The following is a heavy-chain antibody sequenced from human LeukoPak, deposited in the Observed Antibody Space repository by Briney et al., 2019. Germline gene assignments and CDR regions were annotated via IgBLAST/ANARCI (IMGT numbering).Heavy chain of an antibody. D-gene: IGHD2-15*01. Sequence: PGGSLRLSCAASGFTFSSYAMRWVRQARGKGLEGVSAISGRGGSTYYADSVKGPFTISRDNSNNTLYLQMTSLRAEDTAVYYCAKAASAATLEALNWFDRWGQGTLVTVSS. CDR3: AKAASAATLEALNWFDR. CDR2: ISGRGGST. CDR1: GFTFSSYA. J-gene: IGHJ5*02. V-gene: IGHV3-23*01.